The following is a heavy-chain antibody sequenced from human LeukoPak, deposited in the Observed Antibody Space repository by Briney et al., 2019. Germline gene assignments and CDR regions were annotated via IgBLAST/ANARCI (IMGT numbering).Heavy chain of an antibody. Sequence: SETLSLTCTVSGGSISSSSYYWGWIRQPPGKGLEWIGSIYYSGSTYYNPSLKSRVTISVDTSKNQFSMKLSSVTAADTAVYYCARGYCSGGSCYSYYYYNYMDVWGKGTTVTVSS. J-gene: IGHJ6*03. CDR3: ARGYCSGGSCYSYYYYNYMDV. V-gene: IGHV4-39*07. D-gene: IGHD2-15*01. CDR1: GGSISSSSYY. CDR2: IYYSGST.